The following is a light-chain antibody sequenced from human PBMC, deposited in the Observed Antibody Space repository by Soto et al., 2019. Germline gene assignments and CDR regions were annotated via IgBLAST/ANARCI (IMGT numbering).Light chain of an antibody. J-gene: IGKJ1*01. CDR2: KAS. CDR3: QHYNSYSEA. CDR1: QTISSW. V-gene: IGKV1-5*03. Sequence: DIQMTQSPSTLSGSVGRRVTIPCRASQTISSWLAWYQQKKGKAPKLLIYKASTLKSGVPSRFSGSGSGTDFTLTISSLQPDDFATYYCQHYNSYSEAFGQGTKVDIK.